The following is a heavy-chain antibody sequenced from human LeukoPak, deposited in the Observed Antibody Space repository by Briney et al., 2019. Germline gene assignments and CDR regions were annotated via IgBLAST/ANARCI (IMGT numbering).Heavy chain of an antibody. J-gene: IGHJ5*02. V-gene: IGHV4-4*07. D-gene: IGHD4-17*01. CDR3: TRDTGTTGEVKFDP. CDR1: GGSISSYY. CDR2: IYTSGST. Sequence: PSETLSLTCTVSGGSISSYYWSWIRQPAGKGLEWIGRIYTSGSTTYNPSLKSRVTMSVDTSKSQFSLNLMSVTAADTAVYYCTRDTGTTGEVKFDPWGQGTLVTVSS.